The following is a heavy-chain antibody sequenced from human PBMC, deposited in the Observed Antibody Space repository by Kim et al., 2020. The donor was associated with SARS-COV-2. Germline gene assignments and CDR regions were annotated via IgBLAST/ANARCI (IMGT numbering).Heavy chain of an antibody. V-gene: IGHV1-46*01. CDR3: ARDGELFNWFDP. Sequence: SYAQKFQGRVTMTRDTSTSTVYMELSSLRSEDTAVYYCARDGELFNWFDPWGQGTLVTVSS. J-gene: IGHJ5*02. D-gene: IGHD3-10*01.